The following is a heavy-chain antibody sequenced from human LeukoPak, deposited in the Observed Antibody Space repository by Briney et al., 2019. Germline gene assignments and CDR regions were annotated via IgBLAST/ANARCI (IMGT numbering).Heavy chain of an antibody. J-gene: IGHJ6*02. CDR3: AREDPQTRVPEGLDV. CDR2: ISYIGTT. CDR1: GGSIGSYS. V-gene: IGHV4-59*01. Sequence: PSETLSLTCAVSGGSIGSYSWSCGRQRPGGGLGWSGYISYIGTTNYNPSLKSRVTISVDTSRNQFSLSLTSVTAADTAVYYCAREDPQTRVPEGLDVWGQGTTVTVSS. D-gene: IGHD4/OR15-4a*01.